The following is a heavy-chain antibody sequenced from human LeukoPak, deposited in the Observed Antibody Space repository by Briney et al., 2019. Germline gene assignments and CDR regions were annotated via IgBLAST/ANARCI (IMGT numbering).Heavy chain of an antibody. CDR2: MKQDGSEE. J-gene: IGHJ4*02. Sequence: GGSLRLSCAASGFAFSNYWLGWVRQATGRGLEWVANMKQDGSEEYYVESVRGRFTISRDNAKNSLYLQMNSLRVEDTGVYYCARDRGPNTFDHWGQGTLVTVSS. V-gene: IGHV3-7*01. CDR3: ARDRGPNTFDH. CDR1: GFAFSNYW. D-gene: IGHD3-10*01.